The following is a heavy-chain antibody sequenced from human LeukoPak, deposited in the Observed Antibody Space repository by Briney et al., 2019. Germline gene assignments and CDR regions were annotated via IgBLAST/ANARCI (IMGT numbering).Heavy chain of an antibody. D-gene: IGHD3/OR15-3a*01. V-gene: IGHV3-21*01. Sequence: GGSLRLSCAASGFTFSSYSMNWVRQAPGKGLEWVSSISSSSSYIYYADSVKGRFTISRDNAKNSLYLQMNSLRAEDTGVYYCARDRRRSVRARAMNVGHMELWAKGPRDTVS. CDR3: ARDRRRSVRARAMNVGHMEL. J-gene: IGHJ6*03. CDR1: GFTFSSYS. CDR2: ISSSSSYI.